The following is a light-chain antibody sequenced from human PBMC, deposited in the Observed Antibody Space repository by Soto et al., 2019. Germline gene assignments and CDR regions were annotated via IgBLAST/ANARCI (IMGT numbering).Light chain of an antibody. Sequence: EIVMTQSPATLSVSPGERATLSCRASQSVSSNLAWYQQKPGQATRLLIYGASTRATGIPSRFSCSGSGTEFTLTISRLQSQDFAVYYCQQYNNWPPISYGQGTRLEIK. CDR2: GAS. CDR1: QSVSSN. V-gene: IGKV3-15*01. CDR3: QQYNNWPPIS. J-gene: IGKJ5*01.